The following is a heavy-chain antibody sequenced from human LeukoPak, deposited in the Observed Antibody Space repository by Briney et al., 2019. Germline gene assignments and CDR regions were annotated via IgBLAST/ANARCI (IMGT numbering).Heavy chain of an antibody. J-gene: IGHJ6*02. Sequence: SETLSLTCTVSGGSISSYYWSWIRQPPGKGLEWIGYIYYSGSTNYNPSLKSRVTISVDTSKNQFSLKLSSVTAADTAVYYCASTARTFLEGYYGMDVWGRGTTVTVSS. V-gene: IGHV4-59*01. CDR3: ASTARTFLEGYYGMDV. CDR1: GGSISSYY. D-gene: IGHD3-3*02. CDR2: IYYSGST.